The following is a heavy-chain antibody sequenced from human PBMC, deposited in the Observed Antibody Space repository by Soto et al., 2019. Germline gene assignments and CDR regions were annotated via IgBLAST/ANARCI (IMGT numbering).Heavy chain of an antibody. CDR1: GLTFSSYP. J-gene: IGHJ4*02. Sequence: QVQLVESGGGVVQPGRSLRLSCAASGLTFSSYPMHWVRQAPGKGLEWVALISYDGSNKYYADSVKGRFTISRDNSKNTLYLQMNSLKTEDTAVYYCARDSLGKRTRYSFDYWGLGTLVTVSS. V-gene: IGHV3-30-3*01. CDR2: ISYDGSNK. CDR3: ARDSLGKRTRYSFDY.